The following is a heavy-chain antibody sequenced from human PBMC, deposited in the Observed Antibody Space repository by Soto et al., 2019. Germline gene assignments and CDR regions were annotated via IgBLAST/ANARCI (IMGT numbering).Heavy chain of an antibody. CDR3: TTLRFLEWLSWRSPEY. D-gene: IGHD3-3*01. Sequence: PGGSLRLSCAASGFTFSNAWMSWVRQAPGKGLEWVGRIKSKTDGGATDYAAPVKGRFTISRDDSKNTLYLQMNSLKTEDTAVYYCTTLRFLEWLSWRSPEYWGQGTRVTVPS. CDR2: IKSKTDGGAT. CDR1: GFTFSNAW. J-gene: IGHJ4*02. V-gene: IGHV3-15*01.